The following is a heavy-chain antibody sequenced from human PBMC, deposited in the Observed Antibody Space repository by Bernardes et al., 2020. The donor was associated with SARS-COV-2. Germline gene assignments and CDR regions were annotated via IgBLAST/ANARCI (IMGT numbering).Heavy chain of an antibody. CDR1: GFTFSSYA. CDR3: AKVARRITIFGVVNHNGMDV. V-gene: IGHV3-23*01. CDR2: ISGSGGST. D-gene: IGHD3-3*01. J-gene: IGHJ6*02. Sequence: GGSLRLSCAASGFTFSSYAMSWVRQAPGKGLEWVSAISGSGGSTYYADSVKGRFTISRDNSKNTLYLQMNSLRAEDTAVYYCAKVARRITIFGVVNHNGMDVWGQGTTVTVSS.